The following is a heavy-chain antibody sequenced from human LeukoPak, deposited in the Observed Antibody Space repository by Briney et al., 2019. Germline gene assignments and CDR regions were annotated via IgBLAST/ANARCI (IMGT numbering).Heavy chain of an antibody. V-gene: IGHV3-30*02. D-gene: IGHD6-19*01. CDR3: AAVAGY. CDR2: IRFDGTKK. CDR1: GFRLSSQS. Sequence: GGSLRLSCAASGFRLSSQSMNWVRQAPGKGLEWVAFIRFDGTKKYYADSVKGRFTISRDSSKNTLYLQMNSLRAEDTAVYYCAAVAGYWGQGTLVTVSS. J-gene: IGHJ4*02.